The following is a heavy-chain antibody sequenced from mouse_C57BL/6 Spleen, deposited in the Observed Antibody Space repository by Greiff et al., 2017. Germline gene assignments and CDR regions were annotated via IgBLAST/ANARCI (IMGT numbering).Heavy chain of an antibody. CDR3: ARSYGSREDYFDY. J-gene: IGHJ2*01. CDR1: GFNIKNTY. CDR2: IDPANGNT. Sequence: EVQLVESVAALVRPGASVKLSCTASGFNIKNTYMHWVKQRPEQGLEWIGRIDPANGNTKYAPKFQGKATITADTSSNTAYLQLSSLTSEDTAIYYCARSYGSREDYFDYWGQGTTLTVSS. D-gene: IGHD1-1*01. V-gene: IGHV14-3*01.